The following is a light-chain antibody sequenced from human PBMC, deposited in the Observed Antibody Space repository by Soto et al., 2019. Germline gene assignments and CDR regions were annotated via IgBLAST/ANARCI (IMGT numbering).Light chain of an antibody. J-gene: IGLJ1*01. CDR1: SSNIGAGYD. CDR2: GNS. V-gene: IGLV1-40*01. CDR3: QSYDSSLSGLYV. Sequence: QLVLTQPPSVSGAPGQRVTISCTGSSSNIGAGYDVHWYQQLPGTAPKLLIYGNSNRPSGVPDRFSGSKSGTSASLAITGLRAEDEADYSCQSYDSSLSGLYVFGTGTKLTVL.